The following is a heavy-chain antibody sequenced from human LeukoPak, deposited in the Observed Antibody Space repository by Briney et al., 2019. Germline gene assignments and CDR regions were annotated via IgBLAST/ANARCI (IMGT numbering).Heavy chain of an antibody. J-gene: IGHJ4*02. Sequence: ASVKVSCKASGGTFSGYAISWVRQAPGQGLEWMGRIIPIFGTANYAQKFQGRVTITTDESTSTAYMELSSLRSEDTAVYYCARGPWDYDSSGYPEYWGQGTLVTVSS. V-gene: IGHV1-69*05. CDR1: GGTFSGYA. CDR2: IIPIFGTA. CDR3: ARGPWDYDSSGYPEY. D-gene: IGHD3-22*01.